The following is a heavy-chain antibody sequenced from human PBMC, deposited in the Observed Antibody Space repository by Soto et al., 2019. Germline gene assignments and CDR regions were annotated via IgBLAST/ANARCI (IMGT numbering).Heavy chain of an antibody. V-gene: IGHV1-18*01. CDR3: ARDVRYYGSGTQGFDY. D-gene: IGHD3-10*01. J-gene: IGHJ4*02. CDR2: ISGHNGNT. Sequence: QVPLVQSGAEVKRPGASVKVSCKASGYIFTSYGISWVRQAPGQGPKWMGWISGHNGNTNYAQKLQGRVTMTTDTSTSTAYMELRSLRFDDTAVYFCARDVRYYGSGTQGFDYWGQGTLVTVSS. CDR1: GYIFTSYG.